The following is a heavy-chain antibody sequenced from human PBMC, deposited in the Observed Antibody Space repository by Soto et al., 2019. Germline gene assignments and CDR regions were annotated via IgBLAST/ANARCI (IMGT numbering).Heavy chain of an antibody. CDR1: GFTFSDRW. CDR3: AREKGERIDHTTEYSYGLQYFDY. V-gene: IGHV3-7*03. CDR2: IKEDGSVT. D-gene: IGHD5-18*01. J-gene: IGHJ4*02. Sequence: PGGSLRLSCAGSGFTFSDRWMSWVRQAPGKGLGWVANIKEDGSVTNYVDSVKGRFTISRDNANNFLYLQMNRLRSDDTAVYYCAREKGERIDHTTEYSYGLQYFDYWGQGTLVTVSS.